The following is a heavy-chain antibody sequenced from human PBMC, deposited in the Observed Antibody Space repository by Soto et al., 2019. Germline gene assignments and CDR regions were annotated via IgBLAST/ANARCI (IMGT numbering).Heavy chain of an antibody. Sequence: QVQLVQSGAEVKKPGSSVKVSCKASGGTFSSYAISWVRQAPGPGLEWMGGIIPIFATADYAKKFQARVGSMASESRELASLGRSSVRCRGTAVYFSAPDYGGSVGFSSGGYVLCGMAVSWQGCTGCVSS. D-gene: IGHD3-10*01. J-gene: IGHJ6*01. CDR2: IIPIFATA. CDR3: APDYGGSVGFSSGGYVLCGMAV. V-gene: IGHV1-69*12. CDR1: GGTFSSYA.